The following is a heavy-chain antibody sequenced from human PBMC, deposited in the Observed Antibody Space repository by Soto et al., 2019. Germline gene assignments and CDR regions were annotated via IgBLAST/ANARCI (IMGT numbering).Heavy chain of an antibody. J-gene: IGHJ4*02. CDR3: ARTVGSYDSRGVGFFDS. CDR2: IIPIFGTA. CDR1: GGTFSSYA. D-gene: IGHD3-22*01. V-gene: IGHV1-69*01. Sequence: QVQLVQSGAEVKKPGSSVKVSCKASGGTFSSYAISWVRQAPGQGLEWMGGIIPIFGTANYAQKFQGRVTITEDESTSTAYMELRSLRSEDTAVYYCARTVGSYDSRGVGFFDSWGQGTLVTVSS.